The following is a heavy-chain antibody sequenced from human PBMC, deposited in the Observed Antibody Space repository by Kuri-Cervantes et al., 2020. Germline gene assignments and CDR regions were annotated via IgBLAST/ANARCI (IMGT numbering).Heavy chain of an antibody. V-gene: IGHV3-30*19. CDR3: ARDNVPWAMDSLWI. J-gene: IGHJ3*02. CDR1: GFTFSSYG. D-gene: IGHD2-2*01. CDR2: IWYDGSNK. Sequence: GESLKISCAASGFTFSSYGMHWVRQAPGKGLEWVAVIWYDGSNKYYADSVKGRFTISRDNSKNTPYLQMNSLRAEDTAVYYCARDNVPWAMDSLWIWGQGTMVTVSS.